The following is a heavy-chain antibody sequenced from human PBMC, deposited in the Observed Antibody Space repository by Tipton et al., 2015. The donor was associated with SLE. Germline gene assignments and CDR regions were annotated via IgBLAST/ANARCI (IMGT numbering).Heavy chain of an antibody. J-gene: IGHJ6*04. V-gene: IGHV3-30*04. CDR3: ARELLPLYGMDV. CDR2: ISYDGSNK. D-gene: IGHD3-22*01. Sequence: RSLRLSCAASGFTFSSYAMHWVRQAPGKGLEWVAVISYDGSNKYYADSVKGRFTISRDNSKNTLYLQMNSLRAEDTAVYYCARELLPLYGMDVWGKGTTVTVSS. CDR1: GFTFSSYA.